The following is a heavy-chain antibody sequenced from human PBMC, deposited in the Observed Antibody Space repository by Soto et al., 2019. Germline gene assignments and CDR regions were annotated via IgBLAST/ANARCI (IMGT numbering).Heavy chain of an antibody. Sequence: PGGSLRLSCAASGFSFSSYWMSWVRQARGKGLEWVAILKGDGSERYYGDSVRGRFTISRDNSKNTLYLEMNSLRAEDTAVYYCVVDTSGLLDYWGQGTQVTVSS. CDR2: LKGDGSER. V-gene: IGHV3-7*01. D-gene: IGHD3-22*01. CDR3: VVDTSGLLDY. CDR1: GFSFSSYW. J-gene: IGHJ4*02.